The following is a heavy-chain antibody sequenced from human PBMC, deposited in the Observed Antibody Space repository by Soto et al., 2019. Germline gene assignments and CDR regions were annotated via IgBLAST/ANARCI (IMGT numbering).Heavy chain of an antibody. Sequence: GGSLRLSCAASGFTFSSYGMHWVRQAPGKGLEWVSVKWGSGGNKYYADSVKGRFTISRDNSKNTLYLQMNSLRAEDTAVYYCAKSFLPTPEEFDYWGQGTLVTVSS. V-gene: IGHV3-33*06. CDR3: AKSFLPTPEEFDY. J-gene: IGHJ4*02. CDR1: GFTFSSYG. CDR2: KWGSGGNK.